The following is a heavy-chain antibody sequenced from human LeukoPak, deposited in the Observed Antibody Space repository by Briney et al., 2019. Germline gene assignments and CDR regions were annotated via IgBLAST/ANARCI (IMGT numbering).Heavy chain of an antibody. V-gene: IGHV3-53*01. Sequence: PGGSLRLSCAASWCFVSSNYMSWVRRAPGEGLEWGSVIYNGGSTDYADSVKGRFTITRDNSKNTLYLQMNSLRAEDPAVYYCATSTPGGYCSATSCYGPRFDYWGQGTLVTVSS. D-gene: IGHD2-2*01. CDR1: WCFVSSNY. CDR3: ATSTPGGYCSATSCYGPRFDY. CDR2: IYNGGST. J-gene: IGHJ4*02.